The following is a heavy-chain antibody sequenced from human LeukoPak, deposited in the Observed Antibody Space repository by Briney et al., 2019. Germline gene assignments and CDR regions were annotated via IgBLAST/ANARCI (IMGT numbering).Heavy chain of an antibody. CDR1: GFTVSSNY. CDR3: AKDRSGIAAAHEN. V-gene: IGHV3-53*01. J-gene: IGHJ4*02. CDR2: IYSGGST. D-gene: IGHD6-13*01. Sequence: GGSLRLSCAASGFTVSSNYMSWVRQAPGKGLEWVSVIYSGGSTYYADSVKGRFTISRDNSKNTLYLQMNSLRAEDTAVYYCAKDRSGIAAAHENWGQGTLVTVSS.